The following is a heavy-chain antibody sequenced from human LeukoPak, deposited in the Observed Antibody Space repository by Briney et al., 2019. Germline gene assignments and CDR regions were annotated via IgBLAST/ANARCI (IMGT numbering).Heavy chain of an antibody. Sequence: ASVNVSCKASGYTFIPYGISWVRPAPGQGLEWMGWISAYNGNTYYAQKLQGRVTMTTDTSTSTVYMELTSLRSDDKAIYYCARELEFCGGDCYTDAFDIWGQGTMVTVSS. CDR2: ISAYNGNT. D-gene: IGHD2-21*02. CDR3: ARELEFCGGDCYTDAFDI. CDR1: GYTFIPYG. J-gene: IGHJ3*02. V-gene: IGHV1-18*01.